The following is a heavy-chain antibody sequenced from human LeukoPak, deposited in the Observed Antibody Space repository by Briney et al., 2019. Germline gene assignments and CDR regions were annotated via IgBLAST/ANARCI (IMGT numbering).Heavy chain of an antibody. CDR3: SSGWYDRFDY. V-gene: IGHV3-7*01. CDR2: IKQDGSEK. D-gene: IGHD6-19*01. CDR1: GFTFSSYW. J-gene: IGHJ4*02. Sequence: PGGSLRLSCAASGFTFSSYWMSWVRQAPGKGLEWVANIKQDGSEKYYVDSVKGRFTISRDNARNSLYLQMDSLRAEDTAVYYCSSGWYDRFDYWGQGTLVTVSS.